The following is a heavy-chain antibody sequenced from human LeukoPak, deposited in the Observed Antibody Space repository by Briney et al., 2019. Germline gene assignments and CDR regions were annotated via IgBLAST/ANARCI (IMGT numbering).Heavy chain of an antibody. Sequence: ASVKVSCKASGGTFSSYAISWVRQAPGQGLEWMGWINTNTGNPTYAQGFTGRFVFSLDTSVSTAYLQISSLKAEDTAVYYCASPGDYYDERGAFDIWGQGTMVTVSS. CDR3: ASPGDYYDERGAFDI. J-gene: IGHJ3*02. CDR1: GGTFSSYA. D-gene: IGHD3-22*01. CDR2: INTNTGNP. V-gene: IGHV7-4-1*02.